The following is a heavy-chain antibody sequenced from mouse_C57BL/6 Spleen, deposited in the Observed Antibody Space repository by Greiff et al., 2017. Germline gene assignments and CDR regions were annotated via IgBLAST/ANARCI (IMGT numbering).Heavy chain of an antibody. Sequence: VQLQQSGPELVKPGASVKISRKASGYSFTGYYMNWVKQSPEKSLEWIGEINPSTGGTTYNQKFKAKATLTVDKSSSTAYMQLKSLTSEDSAVYYCARTDGSVFAYWGQGTLVTVSA. CDR1: GYSFTGYY. CDR2: INPSTGGT. V-gene: IGHV1-42*01. J-gene: IGHJ3*01. CDR3: ARTDGSVFAY. D-gene: IGHD2-3*01.